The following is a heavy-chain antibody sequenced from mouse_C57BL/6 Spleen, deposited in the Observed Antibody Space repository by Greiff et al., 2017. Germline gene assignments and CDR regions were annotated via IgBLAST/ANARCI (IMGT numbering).Heavy chain of an antibody. V-gene: IGHV3-6*01. Sequence: VQLKESGPGLVKPSQSLSLTCSVTGYSITSGYYWNWIRQFPGNKLEWMGYISYDGSNNYNPSLKNRISITRYTAKNQFFLKLNSVTTEDTATYYCARGGLGRGFDYWGQGTTLTVSS. CDR3: ARGGLGRGFDY. D-gene: IGHD4-1*01. CDR2: ISYDGSN. J-gene: IGHJ2*01. CDR1: GYSITSGYY.